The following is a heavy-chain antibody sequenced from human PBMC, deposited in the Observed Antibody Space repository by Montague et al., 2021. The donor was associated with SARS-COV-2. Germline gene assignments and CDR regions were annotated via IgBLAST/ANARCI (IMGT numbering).Heavy chain of an antibody. Sequence: SETLSLTCAVYGGSFSGYYWCWIRQPPGTGLERIGEINLRGSINYNQYLKSRVTISIDTSKKQFSLRLNPATAADTAVSYCARGGGYSYGALDYWGQGTLVTVSS. V-gene: IGHV4-34*01. J-gene: IGHJ4*02. CDR3: ARGGGYSYGALDY. CDR2: INLRGSI. CDR1: GGSFSGYY. D-gene: IGHD5-18*01.